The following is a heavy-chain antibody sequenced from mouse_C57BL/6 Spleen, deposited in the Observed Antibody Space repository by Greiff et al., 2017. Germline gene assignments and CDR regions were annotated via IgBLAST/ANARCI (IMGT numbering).Heavy chain of an antibody. CDR1: GYTFTSYW. V-gene: IGHV1-64*01. Sequence: VQLQQPGAELVKPGASVKLSCKASGYTFTSYWMHWVKQRPGQGLEWIGMIHPNSGSTNYNEKFKSKATLTVDKSSSTAYMQLSSLTSEDSAVYYCARPFYYDYDVAWFAYWGQGTLVTVSA. CDR2: IHPNSGST. J-gene: IGHJ3*01. CDR3: ARPFYYDYDVAWFAY. D-gene: IGHD2-4*01.